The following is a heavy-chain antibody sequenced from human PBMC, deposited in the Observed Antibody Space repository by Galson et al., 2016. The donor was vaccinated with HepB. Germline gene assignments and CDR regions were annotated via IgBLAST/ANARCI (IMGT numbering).Heavy chain of an antibody. CDR3: AKDHLPGVVAAPFDY. CDR2: ISGSGGTT. D-gene: IGHD2-15*01. J-gene: IGHJ4*02. CDR1: GFTFDIYA. V-gene: IGHV3-23*01. Sequence: SLRLSCAASGFTFDIYAISWVRQAPGKGLEWVSRISGSGGTTYYADSVKGRFTISRDNSKNPLYLQMSSLSAEDTAVYYCAKDHLPGVVAAPFDYWGQGALVTVSS.